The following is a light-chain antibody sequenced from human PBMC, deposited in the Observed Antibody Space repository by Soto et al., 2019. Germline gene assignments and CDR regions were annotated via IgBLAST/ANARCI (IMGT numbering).Light chain of an antibody. V-gene: IGKV1-5*01. Sequence: TITCRASQDIAGYLAWYQHKPGRTPELLIFDAYNLESGVPSRFSGSGSGTEFTLTISSLQPDDLATYYCQQYNSYFQTFGQGTKVDIK. J-gene: IGKJ1*01. CDR3: QQYNSYFQT. CDR2: DAY. CDR1: QDIAGY.